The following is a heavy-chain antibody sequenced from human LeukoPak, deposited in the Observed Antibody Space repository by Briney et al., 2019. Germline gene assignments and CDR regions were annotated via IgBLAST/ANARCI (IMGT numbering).Heavy chain of an antibody. Sequence: ASVKVSCKASGYTFTSYGISWVRQAPGQGLEWMGWISAYNGNTNYAQKLQGRVTMTTDTSTSTAYMELSSLRSEDTAVYYCARVLGEWLENWFDPWGQGTLVTVSS. CDR2: ISAYNGNT. D-gene: IGHD3-3*01. V-gene: IGHV1-18*01. J-gene: IGHJ5*02. CDR1: GYTFTSYG. CDR3: ARVLGEWLENWFDP.